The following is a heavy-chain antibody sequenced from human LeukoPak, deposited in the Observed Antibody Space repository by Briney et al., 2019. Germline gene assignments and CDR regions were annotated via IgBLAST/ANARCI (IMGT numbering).Heavy chain of an antibody. Sequence: GGSLRLSCAASGFTFISYGMHWVRQAPSQGLEWVAVIWYDGSNKDYADSVKGRFTISRDNSKNTLYLQMNSLRAEDTAVYYCARAGYGCSGGSCYRPHYYYYMDVWGKGTTVTVSS. CDR2: IWYDGSNK. V-gene: IGHV3-33*01. J-gene: IGHJ6*03. D-gene: IGHD2-15*01. CDR3: ARAGYGCSGGSCYRPHYYYYMDV. CDR1: GFTFISYG.